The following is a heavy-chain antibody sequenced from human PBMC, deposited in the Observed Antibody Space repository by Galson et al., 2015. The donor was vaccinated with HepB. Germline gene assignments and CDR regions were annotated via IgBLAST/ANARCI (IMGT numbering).Heavy chain of an antibody. CDR2: IIPIFGTS. Sequence: SVKVSYKASGGTFSSYAISWVRQAPGQGLEWMGGIIPIFGTSNYAQKFQGRVTITADESTSTAYVEVSRLRSEDTAVYYCARAYSGRIKRQYCSNTGCYDYYYYMDVWGKGTTVTVSS. J-gene: IGHJ6*03. CDR3: ARAYSGRIKRQYCSNTGCYDYYYYMDV. V-gene: IGHV1-69*13. D-gene: IGHD2-2*01. CDR1: GGTFSSYA.